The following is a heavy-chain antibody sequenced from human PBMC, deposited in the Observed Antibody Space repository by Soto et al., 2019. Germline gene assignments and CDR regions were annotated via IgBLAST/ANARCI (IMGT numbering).Heavy chain of an antibody. Sequence: GSLRLSCAASGFSFSTYNMDWVRQAPGKGPEWIAYISTTSFTIYYADSVKGRFTISRDNDRNSLYLEMNSLRDEDTAVYYCARDRCYDGTCYSASDSWGQGTLVTVSS. V-gene: IGHV3-48*02. CDR2: ISTTSFTI. CDR3: ARDRCYDGTCYSASDS. D-gene: IGHD2-15*01. J-gene: IGHJ5*01. CDR1: GFSFSTYN.